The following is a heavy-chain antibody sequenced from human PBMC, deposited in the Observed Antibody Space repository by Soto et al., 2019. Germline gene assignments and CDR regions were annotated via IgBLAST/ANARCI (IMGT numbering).Heavy chain of an antibody. CDR1: GYTFIRYG. J-gene: IGHJ6*02. D-gene: IGHD3-16*01. Sequence: QVQLAQSANEVKKPGASVRVSCKAAGYTFIRYGIAWVRQAPGQGLEWMGWISPYNDYTVPAQKFQGRVSMTADTSTRTVYMNLRGLKSDATAAYYCARGGYYDNSWGKLSHDGLDVWGQGTSVSVSS. V-gene: IGHV1-18*01. CDR2: ISPYNDYT. CDR3: ARGGYYDNSWGKLSHDGLDV.